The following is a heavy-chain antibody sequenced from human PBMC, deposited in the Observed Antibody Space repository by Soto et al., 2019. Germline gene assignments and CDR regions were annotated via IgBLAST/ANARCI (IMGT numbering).Heavy chain of an antibody. CDR2: ISYDGSNQ. V-gene: IGHV3-30-3*01. D-gene: IGHD6-19*01. J-gene: IGHJ6*02. CDR1: GFSFSRHG. Sequence: PGGSLRLSCAASGFSFSRHGMHWVRQAPGKGLEWVAVISYDGSNQDYADSVKGRFSISRDNSKNTVYLQMNSLRVEDSAVYYCARDRSSTYYYYGMGLWGQGTTVTVSS. CDR3: ARDRSSTYYYYGMGL.